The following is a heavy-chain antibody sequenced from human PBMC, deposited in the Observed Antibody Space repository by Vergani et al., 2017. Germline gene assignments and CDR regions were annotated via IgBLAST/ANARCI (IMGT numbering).Heavy chain of an antibody. CDR1: GGSISSGDYY. Sequence: QVQLQESGPGLVKPSQTLSLTCTVSGGSISSGDYYWSWIRQPPGKGLEWIAYIYYSGSTYYNPSLKRRVTISVDTSKNQFSLKLSSVTAADTAVYYCARDVGYYYDSSGYSHWYLDFWGRGTLVTVSS. V-gene: IGHV4-30-4*08. D-gene: IGHD3-22*01. CDR3: ARDVGYYYDSSGYSHWYLDF. CDR2: IYYSGST. J-gene: IGHJ2*01.